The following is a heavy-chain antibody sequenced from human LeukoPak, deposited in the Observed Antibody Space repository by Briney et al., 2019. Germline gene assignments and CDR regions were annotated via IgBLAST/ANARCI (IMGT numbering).Heavy chain of an antibody. CDR1: GGSISSYY. Sequence: PSETLSLTCTVSGGSISSYYWSWIRQPPGKGLEWIGYIYTSGSTNYNPSLKSRVTISVDTSKNQFSLKLSSVTTADTAVYYCARGPWGRTIFAPFDYWAREPWSPSPQ. D-gene: IGHD3-3*01. V-gene: IGHV4-4*09. CDR3: ARGPWGRTIFAPFDY. J-gene: IGHJ4*02. CDR2: IYTSGST.